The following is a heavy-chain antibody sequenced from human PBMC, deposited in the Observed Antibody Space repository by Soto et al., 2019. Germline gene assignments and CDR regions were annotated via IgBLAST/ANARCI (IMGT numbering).Heavy chain of an antibody. CDR2: INPSGGST. D-gene: IGHD6-13*01. Sequence: ASVKVSFKASGYTFTSYYMHWLRQAPGQGLEWMGVINPSGGSTDYAQKSQGRVTMTRDTSTSTVYMELSSLRSEDTAVYYCARDRGRAAAGEYHYYGMDVWGQGTTVTVSS. V-gene: IGHV1-46*01. CDR3: ARDRGRAAAGEYHYYGMDV. J-gene: IGHJ6*02. CDR1: GYTFTSYY.